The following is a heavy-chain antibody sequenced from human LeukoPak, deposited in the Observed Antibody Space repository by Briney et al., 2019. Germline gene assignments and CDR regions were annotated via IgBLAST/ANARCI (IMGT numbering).Heavy chain of an antibody. CDR1: GFTFSSYG. Sequence: GRSLRLSCAASGFTFSSYGMHWVRQAPGKGLERVAVIWYDGSNKYYADSVKGRFTISRDNSKNTLYLQMNSLRAEDTAVYYCARGNTAMVTWGQGTLVTVSS. V-gene: IGHV3-33*01. J-gene: IGHJ4*02. D-gene: IGHD5-18*01. CDR3: ARGNTAMVT. CDR2: IWYDGSNK.